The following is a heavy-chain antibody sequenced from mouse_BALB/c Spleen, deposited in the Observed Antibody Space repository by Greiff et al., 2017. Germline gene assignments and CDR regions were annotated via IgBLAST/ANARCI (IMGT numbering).Heavy chain of an antibody. Sequence: VQLQQTGPELVKPGASVKISCKASGYSFTDYIMLWVKQSHGKSLEWIGNINPYYGSTSYNLKFKGKATLTVDKSSSTAYMQLNSLTSEDSAVYYCARETYYYGSSFDYWGQGTTLTVSS. V-gene: IGHV1-39*01. D-gene: IGHD1-1*01. CDR1: GYSFTDYI. CDR2: INPYYGST. CDR3: ARETYYYGSSFDY. J-gene: IGHJ2*01.